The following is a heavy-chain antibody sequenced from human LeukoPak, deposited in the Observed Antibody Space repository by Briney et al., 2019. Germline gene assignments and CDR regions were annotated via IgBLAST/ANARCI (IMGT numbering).Heavy chain of an antibody. D-gene: IGHD4/OR15-4a*01. V-gene: IGHV3-74*03. Sequence: PGGSLRLSCAAYGFTFSRYWMHWVPQAPGKGLVWVARVNSDGFSTTYADSVKGRFTISRDNTKSTLYLQMNRLRAEDTAVYYCTRDYGAWGQGTLVTVSS. J-gene: IGHJ5*02. CDR2: VNSDGFST. CDR1: GFTFSRYW. CDR3: TRDYGA.